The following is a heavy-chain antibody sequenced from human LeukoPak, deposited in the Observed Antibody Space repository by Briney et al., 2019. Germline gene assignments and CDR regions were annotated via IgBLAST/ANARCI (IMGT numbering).Heavy chain of an antibody. D-gene: IGHD6-6*01. CDR1: GGSFSGYY. CDR2: INHSGST. V-gene: IGHV4-34*01. J-gene: IGHJ4*02. CDR3: ARQRNSSSTKYFDY. Sequence: ETLSLTCAVYGGSFSGYYWSWIRRPPGKGLEWIGEINHSGSTNYNPSLKSRVTISVDTSKNQFSLKLSSVTAADTAVYYCARQRNSSSTKYFDYWGQGTLVTVSS.